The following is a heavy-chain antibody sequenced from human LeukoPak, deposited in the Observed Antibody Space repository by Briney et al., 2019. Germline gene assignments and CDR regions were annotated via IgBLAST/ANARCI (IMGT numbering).Heavy chain of an antibody. V-gene: IGHV3-21*01. CDR1: GFTFSSYS. Sequence: GGSLRLSCAASGFTFSSYSMNWVRQAPGKGLEWVSSISSSSSSYIYYADSVKGRFTISRDNAKNSLYLQMNSLRAEDTAVYYCARGEYYYGSGSYPLYYYYYYYMDVWGKGTTVTVSS. D-gene: IGHD3-10*01. CDR3: ARGEYYYGSGSYPLYYYYYYYMDV. J-gene: IGHJ6*03. CDR2: ISSSSSSYI.